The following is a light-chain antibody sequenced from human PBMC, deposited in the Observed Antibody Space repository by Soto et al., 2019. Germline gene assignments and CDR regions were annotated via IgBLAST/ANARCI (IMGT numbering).Light chain of an antibody. J-gene: IGLJ2*01. CDR1: SSDVGGYNY. V-gene: IGLV2-14*01. Sequence: QSALTQPASVSGSPGQSITISCTGTSSDVGGYNYVSWYQQHPGKAPKLMIYDVNTRPSGVSNRFSGSKSGHTASLTISGLQAEDEADYYCSSYTSSISFGGGTKLTVL. CDR3: SSYTSSIS. CDR2: DVN.